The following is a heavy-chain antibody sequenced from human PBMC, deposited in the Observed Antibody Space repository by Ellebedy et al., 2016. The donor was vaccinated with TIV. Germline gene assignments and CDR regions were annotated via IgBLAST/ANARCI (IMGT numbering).Heavy chain of an antibody. D-gene: IGHD7-27*01. J-gene: IGHJ5*01. V-gene: IGHV3-7*01. Sequence: GESLKISXEASGFSFSNYWMSGVRQGPGKGLEWVANMKQDGSEKFYVDSVNGRFTISRDNAKNSLYLHLSSLRPEDTAVYYCARLNWGRFAFDFWGQGTLVTVSS. CDR3: ARLNWGRFAFDF. CDR2: MKQDGSEK. CDR1: GFSFSNYW.